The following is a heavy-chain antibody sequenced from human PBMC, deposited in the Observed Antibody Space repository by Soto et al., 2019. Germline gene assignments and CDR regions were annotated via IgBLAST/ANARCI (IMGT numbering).Heavy chain of an antibody. Sequence: ASVKVSCKASGYTFTSYGISWVRQAPGQGLEWMGWISAYNGNTNYAQKLQGRVTMTTDTSTSTAYMELRSLRSDDTAVYYCARDRYDFRGAAAVPGHYYYYGMDVWGQGTTVTVSS. D-gene: IGHD6-13*01. CDR2: ISAYNGNT. CDR3: ARDRYDFRGAAAVPGHYYYYGMDV. CDR1: GYTFTSYG. J-gene: IGHJ6*02. V-gene: IGHV1-18*01.